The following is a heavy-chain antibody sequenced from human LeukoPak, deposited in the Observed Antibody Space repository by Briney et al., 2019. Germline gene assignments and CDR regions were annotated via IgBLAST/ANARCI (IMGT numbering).Heavy chain of an antibody. CDR3: ARVAAVAGADY. CDR1: GYSISSGYY. CDR2: IYHSGST. V-gene: IGHV4-38-2*01. J-gene: IGHJ4*02. Sequence: SETLSLTCAVSGYSISSGYYWGWIRQPPGKGLEWIGSIYHSGSTYHNPSLKSRVTISVDTSKNQFSLKLSSVTAADTAVYYCARVAAVAGADYWGQGTLVTVSS. D-gene: IGHD6-19*01.